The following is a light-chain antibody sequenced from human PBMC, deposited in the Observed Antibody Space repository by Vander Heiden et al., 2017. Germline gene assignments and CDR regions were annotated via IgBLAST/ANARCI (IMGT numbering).Light chain of an antibody. V-gene: IGLV1-40*01. Sequence: QSVLTQPPSVSGAPGQRVTISCTGSSSNIGAGYAVHWYQQLSGKAPKLLIDGNSNRHSGVPDRFSGSKSGISASLAITGLQAEDEADYYCKSYDCRLSVVVGGGTKLTVL. CDR1: SSNIGAGYA. CDR2: GNS. CDR3: KSYDCRLSVV. J-gene: IGLJ2*01.